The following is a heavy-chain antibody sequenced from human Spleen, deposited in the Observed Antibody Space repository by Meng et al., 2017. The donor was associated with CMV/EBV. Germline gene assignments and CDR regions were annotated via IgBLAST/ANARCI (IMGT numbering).Heavy chain of an antibody. J-gene: IGHJ4*02. CDR2: FDPEDGET. D-gene: IGHD3-10*02. Sequence: ASVKVSCKVSGYILTELSMQWVRQAPGKGLEWMGGFDPEDGETIYAQKFQARVTLTEDTSSNTAYMELSSLKSEDTAVYYCTTDDLCSRGICSVGYWGQGTLVTVSS. V-gene: IGHV1-24*01. CDR1: GYILTELS. CDR3: TTDDLCSRGICSVGY.